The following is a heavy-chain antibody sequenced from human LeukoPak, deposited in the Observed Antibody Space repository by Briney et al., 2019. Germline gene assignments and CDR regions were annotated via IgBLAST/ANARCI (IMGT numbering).Heavy chain of an antibody. CDR1: GFSFSGFG. J-gene: IGHJ6*03. Sequence: HPGGSLRLSCAASGFSFSGFGMNWVRQAPGKGLEWISYIGSSGSAGGNIYYAVSVKGRFTVSRDNAKDSLFLQMDSLQDADTAVCYCARAPTPYFTYYMDVWGKGTTVTVSS. CDR2: IGSSGSAGGNI. CDR3: ARAPTPYFTYYMDV. V-gene: IGHV3-48*02. D-gene: IGHD2-21*01.